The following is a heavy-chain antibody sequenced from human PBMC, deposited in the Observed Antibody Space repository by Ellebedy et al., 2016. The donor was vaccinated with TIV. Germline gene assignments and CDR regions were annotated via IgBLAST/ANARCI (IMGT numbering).Heavy chain of an antibody. CDR2: IKQDGSEK. V-gene: IGHV3-7*04. CDR3: AREVRWELLGRSGYFDL. CDR1: GFTFSSYW. D-gene: IGHD1-26*01. Sequence: GGSLRLSCAASGFTFSSYWMSWVRQAPGKGLEWVANIKQDGSEKYYVDSVKGRFTISRDNAKNSLYLQMNSLRAEDTAVYYCAREVRWELLGRSGYFDLWGRGTLVTVSS. J-gene: IGHJ2*01.